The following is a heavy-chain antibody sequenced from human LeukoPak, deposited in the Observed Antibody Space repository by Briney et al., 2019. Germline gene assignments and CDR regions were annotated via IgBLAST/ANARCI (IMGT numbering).Heavy chain of an antibody. Sequence: GGSLRLSCVASGFSFTNYDIHWVRQAPGRGLEWVAVTSLDGSNKLYTDTVRGRFIISRDNSKNTVYLQMDSLRAEDTAVYYCARAIFYRYDYWGQGTLVTVSS. J-gene: IGHJ4*02. CDR2: TSLDGSNK. CDR3: ARAIFYRYDY. CDR1: GFSFTNYD. D-gene: IGHD3-9*01. V-gene: IGHV3-30-3*01.